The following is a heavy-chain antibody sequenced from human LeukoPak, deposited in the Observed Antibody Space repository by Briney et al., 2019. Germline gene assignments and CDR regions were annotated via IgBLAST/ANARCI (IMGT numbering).Heavy chain of an antibody. Sequence: PSETLSLTCTVSGGSISSYYWSWIRQPAGKGLEWIGSIYSIGIANYSPALRSRVTMSVDTSKNQISLKLSSVTAADTAVYYCARTGEPYNWFDPWGQGTLVTVSS. D-gene: IGHD1-1*01. CDR3: ARTGEPYNWFDP. J-gene: IGHJ5*02. V-gene: IGHV4-4*07. CDR1: GGSISSYY. CDR2: IYSIGIA.